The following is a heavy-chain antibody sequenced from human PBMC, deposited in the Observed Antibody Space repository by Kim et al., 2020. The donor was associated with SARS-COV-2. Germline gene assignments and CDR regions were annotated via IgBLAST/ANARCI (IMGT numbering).Heavy chain of an antibody. D-gene: IGHD5-12*01. CDR3: ARGGVATIWSY. Sequence: SETLSLTCTVSGGSINNYYWSWIRQPLGKGLEWIGYMFYSGSTNYKPSLKSRVTMSVDTSKNQFSLNLTSVTPADTAVYYCARGGVATIWSYWGQGTLVT. CDR2: MFYSGST. CDR1: GGSINNYY. V-gene: IGHV4-59*01. J-gene: IGHJ4*02.